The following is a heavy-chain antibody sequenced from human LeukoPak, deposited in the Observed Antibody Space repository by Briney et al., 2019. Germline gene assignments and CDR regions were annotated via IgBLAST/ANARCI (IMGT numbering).Heavy chain of an antibody. CDR1: GYTLARYY. D-gene: IGHD6-13*01. J-gene: IGHJ4*02. CDR2: INPSSGAT. Sequence: ASVKVSCKASGYTLARYYMHWVRQAPGQGLEWMGIINPSSGATNNAQKFQGRVTMTRDTSTSTVYMELSSLRSEDTAIYYCARAAGAPGGSFFDYWGQGALVTVSS. V-gene: IGHV1-46*01. CDR3: ARAAGAPGGSFFDY.